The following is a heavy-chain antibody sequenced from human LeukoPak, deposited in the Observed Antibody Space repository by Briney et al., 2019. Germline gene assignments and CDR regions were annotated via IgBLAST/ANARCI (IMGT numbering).Heavy chain of an antibody. Sequence: SETLSLTCAVYGGSFTAYYWSWIRQPPGKGLEWIGEINHSGSTNYNPSLKSRVTISVDTSKDQFSLKLSSVTAADTAVYYCARGDTVAARPGRFDYWGQGTLVTVSS. CDR1: GGSFTAYY. CDR3: ARGDTVAARPGRFDY. V-gene: IGHV4-34*01. CDR2: INHSGST. J-gene: IGHJ4*02. D-gene: IGHD6-6*01.